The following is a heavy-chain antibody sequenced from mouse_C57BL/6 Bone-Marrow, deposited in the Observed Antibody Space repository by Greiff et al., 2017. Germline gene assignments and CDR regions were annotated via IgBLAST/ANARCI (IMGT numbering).Heavy chain of an antibody. CDR3: ARRGFYYGSRGYFDV. CDR1: GFTFSSYG. J-gene: IGHJ1*03. D-gene: IGHD1-1*01. Sequence: EVQGVESGGDLVKPGGSLKLSCAASGFTFSSYGMSWVRQTPDKRLEWVATISSGGSYTYYPDSVKGRFTIARDNAKNTLYLQMSSLKSEDTAVYDCARRGFYYGSRGYFDVWGTGTTVTVSS. V-gene: IGHV5-6*01. CDR2: ISSGGSYT.